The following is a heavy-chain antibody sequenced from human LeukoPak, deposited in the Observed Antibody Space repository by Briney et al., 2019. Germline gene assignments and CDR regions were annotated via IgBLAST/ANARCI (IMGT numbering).Heavy chain of an antibody. CDR2: ISSSSSTI. Sequence: GGPLRLSCAASGFTFSSYSMNWVRQAPGKGLEWVSYISSSSSTIYYADSVKGRFTISRDNAKNSLYLQMNSLRAEDTAVYYCARDARDDYGDSWGQGTLVTVSS. V-gene: IGHV3-48*04. J-gene: IGHJ4*02. D-gene: IGHD5-24*01. CDR3: ARDARDDYGDS. CDR1: GFTFSSYS.